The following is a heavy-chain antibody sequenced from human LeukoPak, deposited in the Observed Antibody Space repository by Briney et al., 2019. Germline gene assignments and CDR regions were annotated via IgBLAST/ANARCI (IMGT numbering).Heavy chain of an antibody. V-gene: IGHV1-18*01. CDR1: GYTFTSYG. D-gene: IGHD2-2*01. J-gene: IGHJ4*02. Sequence: ASVKVSCKAAGYTFTSYGISWVRQAPGQGIGWMGWISAYNGNTNYAQKLQGRGTMTTDTSTSTAYLELRSLRSDDTAVYYCARYQAPNADYWGQGTLVTVSS. CDR3: ARYQAPNADY. CDR2: ISAYNGNT.